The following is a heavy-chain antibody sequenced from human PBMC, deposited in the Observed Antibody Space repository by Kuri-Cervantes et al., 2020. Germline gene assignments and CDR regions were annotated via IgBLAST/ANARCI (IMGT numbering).Heavy chain of an antibody. CDR3: ATMDV. Sequence: SLKISCAASGFTFDGYAMHWVRQAPGKGLEWVSGISWNSGSIGYADSVKGRFTISRDNAKNSLYLQMNSLRAEDTALYYCATMDVWGQGTTVTVSS. CDR2: ISWNSGSI. CDR1: GFTFDGYA. V-gene: IGHV3-9*01. J-gene: IGHJ6*02.